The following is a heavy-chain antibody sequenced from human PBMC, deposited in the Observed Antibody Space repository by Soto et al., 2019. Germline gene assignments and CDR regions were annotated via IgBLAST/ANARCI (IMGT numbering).Heavy chain of an antibody. V-gene: IGHV3-23*01. CDR2: ISGSGGST. D-gene: IGHD3-3*01. CDR1: GFTFSSYA. J-gene: IGHJ6*02. CDR3: AKDFYYDFWSGYLVPNGMDV. Sequence: PGGSLRLSCAASGFTFSSYAMSWVRQAPGKGLEWVSAISGSGGSTYYADSVKGRFTISRDNSKNTLYLQMNSLRAEDTAVYYCAKDFYYDFWSGYLVPNGMDVWGQGTTVTVSS.